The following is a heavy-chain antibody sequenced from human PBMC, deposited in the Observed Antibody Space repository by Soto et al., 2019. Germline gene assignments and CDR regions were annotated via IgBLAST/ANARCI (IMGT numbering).Heavy chain of an antibody. CDR1: GFTFSSYG. V-gene: IGHV3-33*01. CDR2: IWYDGSNK. J-gene: IGHJ6*02. CDR3: ARRPGYYYYGMDV. Sequence: ESGGGVVQPGRSLRLSCAASGFTFSSYGMHWVRQAPGKGLEWVAVIWYDGSNKYYADSVKGRFTISRDNSKNTLYLQMNSLRAEDTAVYYCARRPGYYYYGMDVWGQGTTVTVSS.